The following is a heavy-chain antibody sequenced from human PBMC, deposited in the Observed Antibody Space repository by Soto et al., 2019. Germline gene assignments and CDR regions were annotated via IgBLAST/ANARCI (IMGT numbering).Heavy chain of an antibody. Sequence: QVQLQESGPGLVKPSETLSLTCAVSGDSISSLYWSWIRQPPGKGLEWIGYIYYSGSINYNPSLKSRVTISVDTAMNQSSLTLSSVTAADTAVYYCARSLWDSSGWKTDYRGQGTLVTVSS. CDR1: GDSISSLY. CDR2: IYYSGSI. D-gene: IGHD6-19*01. V-gene: IGHV4-59*01. CDR3: ARSLWDSSGWKTDY. J-gene: IGHJ4*02.